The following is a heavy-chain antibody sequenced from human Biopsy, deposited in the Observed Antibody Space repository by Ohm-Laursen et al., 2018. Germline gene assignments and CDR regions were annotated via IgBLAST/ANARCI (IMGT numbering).Heavy chain of an antibody. CDR3: ARSVDITVVRGYYFDF. J-gene: IGHJ4*02. CDR1: GGFISSSSYY. CDR2: ISYTGST. V-gene: IGHV4-39*01. D-gene: IGHD3-10*01. Sequence: GTLSLTCTVSGGFISSSSYYWGWLRQPPGKGLEWIGSISYTGSTHDNPSLTSRVTISVDRSKNQFSLRLGSVTAADTAVYYCARSVDITVVRGYYFDFWGQGTLVTVSS.